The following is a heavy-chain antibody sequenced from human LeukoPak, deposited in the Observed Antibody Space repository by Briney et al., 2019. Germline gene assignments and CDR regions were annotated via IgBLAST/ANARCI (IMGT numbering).Heavy chain of an antibody. CDR3: ARRPKLYCYGSGSMGFDP. CDR1: GGSFSTYY. Sequence: SETLSLTCGVYGGSFSTYYWSWIRQPPGKGLEWIGEINHSGSTNYNPSLKSRVTISVDTSKNQFSLKLSSVTAADTAVYYCARRPKLYCYGSGSMGFDPWGQGTLVTVSS. CDR2: INHSGST. D-gene: IGHD3-10*01. V-gene: IGHV4-34*01. J-gene: IGHJ5*02.